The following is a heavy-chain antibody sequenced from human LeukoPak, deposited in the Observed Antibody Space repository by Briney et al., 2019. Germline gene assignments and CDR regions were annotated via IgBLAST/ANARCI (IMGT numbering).Heavy chain of an antibody. CDR2: IYYSGST. J-gene: IGHJ4*02. V-gene: IGHV4-59*01. CDR1: GGSISSYY. CDR3: ARARSGSYYNS. D-gene: IGHD3-10*01. Sequence: PSETLSLTCTVSGGSISSYYWSWIRQPPGKGLEWIGYIYYSGSTNYNPSLKSRVTISVDTSKNQFSLKLSSVTAADTAVYYCARARSGSYYNSWGQGTLVTISS.